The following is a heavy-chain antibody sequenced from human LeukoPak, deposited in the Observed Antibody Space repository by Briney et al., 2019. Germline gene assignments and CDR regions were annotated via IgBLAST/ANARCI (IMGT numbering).Heavy chain of an antibody. Sequence: GGSLRLSCAASGSTFSSYSMNWVRQAPGKGLEWVSSISSSSSYIYYADSVKGRFTISRDNAKNSLYLQMNSLRAEDTAVYYCARDQGHHDAFDIWGQGTMVTVSS. CDR3: ARDQGHHDAFDI. J-gene: IGHJ3*02. CDR2: ISSSSSYI. V-gene: IGHV3-21*01. CDR1: GSTFSSYS.